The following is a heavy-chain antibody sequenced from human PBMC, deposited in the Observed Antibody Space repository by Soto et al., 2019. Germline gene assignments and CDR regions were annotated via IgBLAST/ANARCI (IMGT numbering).Heavy chain of an antibody. D-gene: IGHD3-22*01. J-gene: IGHJ4*02. V-gene: IGHV3-23*01. Sequence: PGGSLRLSCTASGFTFSTYGMSWVRQAPGKGLEWVSSLSGDGTTTYYIDSVKGRFTISRDNSRNTLSLQMNSLRTEDTAVYYWAKDISFDTSAYNYWGQGILVTVSS. CDR2: LSGDGTTT. CDR1: GFTFSTYG. CDR3: AKDISFDTSAYNY.